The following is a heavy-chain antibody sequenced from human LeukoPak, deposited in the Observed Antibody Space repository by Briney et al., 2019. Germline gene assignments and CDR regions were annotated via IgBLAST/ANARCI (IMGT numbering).Heavy chain of an antibody. Sequence: ASVKVSCKASGYTFTGYYMHWVRQAPGQGLEWMGWINPNSGGTNYAQKFQGRVTMTRDTSISTAYMELSRLRSDDTAVYYCARDKRAYSYGLDCTFDYWGQGTLVTVSS. V-gene: IGHV1-2*02. J-gene: IGHJ4*02. CDR1: GYTFTGYY. CDR2: INPNSGGT. CDR3: ARDKRAYSYGLDCTFDY. D-gene: IGHD5-18*01.